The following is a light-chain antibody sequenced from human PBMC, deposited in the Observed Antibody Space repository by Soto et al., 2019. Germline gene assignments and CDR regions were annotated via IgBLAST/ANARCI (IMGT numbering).Light chain of an antibody. V-gene: IGKV3-11*01. CDR2: DAS. CDR3: LQRDIWPWT. J-gene: IGKJ1*01. Sequence: IALTQFPATLPLSPGERATLSCRPSQTVNNYLAWYQQKPGQSPRLPIYDASSRASGIPARFSGSRSETDFTLTNSSLDPHDFAVYFCLQRDIWPWTLGQGTRVEI. CDR1: QTVNNY.